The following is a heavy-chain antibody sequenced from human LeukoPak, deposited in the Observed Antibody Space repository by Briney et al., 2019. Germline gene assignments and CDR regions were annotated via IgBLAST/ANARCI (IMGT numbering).Heavy chain of an antibody. CDR1: GFTFSTHG. Sequence: PGGSLRLSCAASGFTFSTHGMHWVRQAPGKGLEWVAVIWYDGSNKYYADSVKDRFTISRDNSKNTLYLQMNSLGAEDTAVYYCAREDGDCLDYWGQGTLVNVSS. V-gene: IGHV3-33*01. CDR3: AREDGDCLDY. CDR2: IWYDGSNK. D-gene: IGHD2-21*02. J-gene: IGHJ4*02.